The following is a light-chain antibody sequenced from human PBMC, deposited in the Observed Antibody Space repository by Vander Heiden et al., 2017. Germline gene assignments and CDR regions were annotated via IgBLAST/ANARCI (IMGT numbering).Light chain of an antibody. CDR3: SSYTSSSVV. CDR1: SSDVGGYNY. J-gene: IGLJ2*01. CDR2: DVS. V-gene: IGLV2-14*01. Sequence: QSALTHLASVSGSPGQSITISCTGTSSDVGGYNYVSWYQQHPGKAPKLMIYDVSNRPSGVSNRFSGSKSGNTASLTISGLQAEDEADYYCSSYTSSSVVFGGGTKLTVL.